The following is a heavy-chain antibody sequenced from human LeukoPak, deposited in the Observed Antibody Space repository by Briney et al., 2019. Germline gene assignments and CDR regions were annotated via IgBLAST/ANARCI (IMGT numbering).Heavy chain of an antibody. Sequence: GGSLRLSCAASGFTFSSYWMNWARQAPGKGLEWVASINHNGNVNYYVDSVKGRFTISRDNAKDSLYLQMSNLSAEDTAVYFCARGGGLDVWGQGATVTVSS. J-gene: IGHJ6*02. CDR2: INHNGNVN. CDR1: GFTFSSYW. V-gene: IGHV3-7*03. CDR3: ARGGGLDV. D-gene: IGHD3-16*01.